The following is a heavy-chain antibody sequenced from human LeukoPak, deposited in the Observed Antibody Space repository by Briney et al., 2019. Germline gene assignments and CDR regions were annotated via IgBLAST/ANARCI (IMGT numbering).Heavy chain of an antibody. V-gene: IGHV4-34*01. Sequence: SETLSLTCAVYGGSFIGYYWSWIRQAPGKGLEWIGNIDHTESTKYKPSLKSRVTILVDTSKNQFSLKLTSVTAADTAVYYCAREYSGGERAFDIWGQGTMVTVSS. J-gene: IGHJ3*02. D-gene: IGHD1-26*01. CDR3: AREYSGGERAFDI. CDR1: GGSFIGYY. CDR2: IDHTEST.